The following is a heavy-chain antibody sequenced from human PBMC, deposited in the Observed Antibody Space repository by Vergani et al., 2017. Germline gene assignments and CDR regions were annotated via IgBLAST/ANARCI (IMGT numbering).Heavy chain of an antibody. J-gene: IGHJ1*01. V-gene: IGHV3-7*01. CDR1: GFTFGDYY. CDR2: IKRDGTET. D-gene: IGHD2-15*01. Sequence: EVHLEESGGGLVQPGGSLRLSCAASGFTFGDYYMAWIPLAPGKGLYWVASIKRDGTETFYVDSVKGRFTISRDNAKTTLYLQMNSLRDEDRGVYYCARISGGSAPYLHYWGKGTLVTVAS. CDR3: ARISGGSAPYLHY.